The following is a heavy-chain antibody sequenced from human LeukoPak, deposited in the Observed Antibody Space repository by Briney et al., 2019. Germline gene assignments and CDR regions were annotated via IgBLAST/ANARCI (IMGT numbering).Heavy chain of an antibody. V-gene: IGHV1-69*13. Sequence: SVKVSCKASGGTFRSHGLVWVRQAPGQGLEWVGGLVPILETSNYAQTFQRRVTITADESATTAYLEMSSLRSNDTAVYYCARDLGAAGFAMRLDSWGQGTLVTVSS. J-gene: IGHJ5*01. D-gene: IGHD6-13*01. CDR2: LVPILETS. CDR1: GGTFRSHG. CDR3: ARDLGAAGFAMRLDS.